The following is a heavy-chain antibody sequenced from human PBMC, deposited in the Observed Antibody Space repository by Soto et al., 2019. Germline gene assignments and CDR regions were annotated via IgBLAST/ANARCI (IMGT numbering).Heavy chain of an antibody. D-gene: IGHD1-26*01. CDR3: AMGSGSYFPYYYGMDV. Sequence: GASVKVSCKASGGTFSSYAISWVRQAPGQGLEWMGGIIPIFGTANYAQKFQGRVTITADESTSTAYMELSSLRSEDTAVYYCAMGSGSYFPYYYGMDVWGQGTTVPVSS. CDR1: GGTFSSYA. V-gene: IGHV1-69*13. CDR2: IIPIFGTA. J-gene: IGHJ6*02.